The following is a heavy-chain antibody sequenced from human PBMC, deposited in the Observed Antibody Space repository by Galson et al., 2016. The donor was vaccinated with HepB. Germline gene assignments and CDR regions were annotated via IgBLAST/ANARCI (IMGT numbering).Heavy chain of an antibody. CDR1: GSSIRNRSFY. V-gene: IGHV4-39*01. D-gene: IGHD3-22*01. CDR3: ARLMGFDSSGL. CDR2: VYYDGRT. J-gene: IGHJ4*02. Sequence: SETLSLTCSVSGSSIRNRSFYWGWIRQPPGKGLEWIGGVYYDGRTYHNPSLKSRLTMSIDTSKNQFSLELNSVTAADTAGYYCARLMGFDSSGLWGQGTLVIVS.